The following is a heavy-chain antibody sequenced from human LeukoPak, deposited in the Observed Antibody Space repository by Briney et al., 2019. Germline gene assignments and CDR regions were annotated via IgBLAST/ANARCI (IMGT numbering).Heavy chain of an antibody. CDR2: ISYDGSKK. CDR1: GFSLSSYA. J-gene: IGHJ4*02. D-gene: IGHD6-19*01. V-gene: IGHV3-30*04. Sequence: PGGSLRLSCAASGFSLSSYAIHWVRQAPGKGLEWVAIISYDGSKKYYADSVKGRFTISRDNSKNTLYLQMNSLRAEDTAVYYCARDVGIAVAGTFDYWGQGTLVTVSS. CDR3: ARDVGIAVAGTFDY.